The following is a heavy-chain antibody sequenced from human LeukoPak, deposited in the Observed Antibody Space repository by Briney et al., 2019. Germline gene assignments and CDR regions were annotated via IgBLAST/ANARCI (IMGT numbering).Heavy chain of an antibody. J-gene: IGHJ4*02. CDR3: ASPSDYPYDYVWGSYRYQYYFDY. D-gene: IGHD3-16*02. CDR2: ITPIFGTA. V-gene: IGHV1-69*13. CDR1: GGTFSSYA. Sequence: SVKVSCKASGGTFSSYAISWVRQAPGQGLEWMGGITPIFGTANYAQKFQGRVTITADESTSTAYMELSSLRSEDTAVYYCASPSDYPYDYVWGSYRYQYYFDYWGQGTLVTVSS.